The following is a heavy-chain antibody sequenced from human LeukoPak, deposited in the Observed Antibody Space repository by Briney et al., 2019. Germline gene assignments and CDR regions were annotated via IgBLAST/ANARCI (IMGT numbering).Heavy chain of an antibody. J-gene: IGHJ4*02. V-gene: IGHV1-2*06. CDR3: VTSFDYSDFY. D-gene: IGHD4-11*01. CDR2: INPDTGGT. Sequence: ASVKVSCKASGYTFTNFYIHWVRQAPGQGLEWMGRINPDTGGTNFAQKFQDRVTVTRDTSISTAFLELSSLTSGGAAVYYCVTSFDYSDFYWGQGTLVTVS. CDR1: GYTFTNFY.